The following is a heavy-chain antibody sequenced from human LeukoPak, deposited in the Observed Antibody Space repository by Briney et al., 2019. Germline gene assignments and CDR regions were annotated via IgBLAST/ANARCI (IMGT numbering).Heavy chain of an antibody. D-gene: IGHD6-6*01. V-gene: IGHV3-7*01. CDR1: GFTFSNYW. CDR2: IKQDGSEK. CDR3: VREYSSSSGRAFDI. J-gene: IGHJ3*02. Sequence: PGGSLRLSCAASGFTFSNYWMSWVRQAPGKGLEWVANIKQDGSEKYYVDSVKGRFTISRDNAKNSLFLQMNSLRAEDTAVYYCVREYSSSSGRAFDIWGQGTMATVSS.